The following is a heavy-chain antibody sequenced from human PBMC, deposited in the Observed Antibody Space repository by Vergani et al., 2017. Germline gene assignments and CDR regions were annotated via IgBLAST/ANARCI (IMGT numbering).Heavy chain of an antibody. Sequence: QVQLQQWGAGLLKPSETLSLTCAVYGGSFSGYYWSWIRQPPGQGLEWIGEINHSGSTNYNPSLKSRVTISVDTSKNQFSLKLSSVTAADTAVYYCARGRRYSSGWYVFWMDAFDIWGQGTMVTVSS. D-gene: IGHD6-19*01. V-gene: IGHV4-34*01. CDR1: GGSFSGYY. CDR3: ARGRRYSSGWYVFWMDAFDI. CDR2: INHSGST. J-gene: IGHJ3*02.